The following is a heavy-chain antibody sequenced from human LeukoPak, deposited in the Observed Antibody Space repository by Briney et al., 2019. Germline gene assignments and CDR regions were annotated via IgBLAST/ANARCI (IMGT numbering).Heavy chain of an antibody. CDR3: ARLGAYYDILTGYSPLSWFDT. V-gene: IGHV4-59*08. CDR1: GGSISRYY. CDR2: IYYSGST. D-gene: IGHD3-9*01. J-gene: IGHJ5*02. Sequence: ESSETLSLTCTVSGGSISRYYWNWIRQPPGKGLEWIGYIYYSGSTNYNPSLKSRVTISVDTSKNQFSLKLSSVTAADTAVYYCARLGAYYDILTGYSPLSWFDTWGQGTLVTVSS.